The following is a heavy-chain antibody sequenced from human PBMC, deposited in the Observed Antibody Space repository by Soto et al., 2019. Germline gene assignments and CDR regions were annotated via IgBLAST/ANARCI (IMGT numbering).Heavy chain of an antibody. CDR3: ASELELLTYYYYGMDV. CDR2: IYYSGST. D-gene: IGHD1-7*01. CDR1: GGSISSSSYY. J-gene: IGHJ6*02. V-gene: IGHV4-39*01. Sequence: SATLSLTCPVSGGSISSSSYYWGWIRQPPGKGLEWIGSIYYSGSTYYNPSLKSRVTISVDTSKNQFSLKLSSVTAADTAVYYCASELELLTYYYYGMDVWGQGTTVTVSS.